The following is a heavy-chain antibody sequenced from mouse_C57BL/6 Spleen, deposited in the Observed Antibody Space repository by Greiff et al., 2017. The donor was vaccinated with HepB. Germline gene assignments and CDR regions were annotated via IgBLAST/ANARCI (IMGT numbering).Heavy chain of an antibody. Sequence: DVHLVESGPGLVKPSQSLSLTCSVTGYSITSGYYWNWIRQFPGNKLEWMGYISYDGSNNYNPSLKNRISITRDTSKNQFFLKLNSVTTEDTATYYCATSIYYYGSSSYWYFDVWGTGTTVTVSS. J-gene: IGHJ1*03. CDR1: GYSITSGYY. CDR3: ATSIYYYGSSSYWYFDV. D-gene: IGHD1-1*01. CDR2: ISYDGSN. V-gene: IGHV3-6*01.